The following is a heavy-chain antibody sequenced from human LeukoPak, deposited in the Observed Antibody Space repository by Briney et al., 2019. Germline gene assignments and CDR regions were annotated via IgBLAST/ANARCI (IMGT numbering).Heavy chain of an antibody. CDR3: ARATIQTTAAAAPDP. D-gene: IGHD2-2*01. CDR2: INPNSGGT. J-gene: IGHJ5*02. CDR1: GYTFTGYY. Sequence: GASVKVSCKASGYTFTGYYTHWVRQAPGQGLEWMGWINPNSGGTNYAQKFQGRVTMTRDTSISTAYMELSRLRSDDTAVYYCARATIQTTAAAAPDPWGQGTLVTVSS. V-gene: IGHV1-2*02.